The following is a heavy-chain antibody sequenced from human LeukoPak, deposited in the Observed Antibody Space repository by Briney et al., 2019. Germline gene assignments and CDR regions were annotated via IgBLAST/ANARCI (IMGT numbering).Heavy chain of an antibody. D-gene: IGHD2-21*01. CDR2: IKAGNGDT. CDR3: TRDDCGDTCYPGGY. V-gene: IGHV1-3*01. J-gene: IGHJ4*02. CDR1: GYIFTKYV. Sequence: ASVKVSFKGSGYIFTKYVVHWVRQPPGQRPEWMGLIKAGNGDTKYSQNFSDRLTFTRDTYTSTIYMELSSLTSEDTTLYYCTRDDCGDTCYPGGYWGQGTLVTVSS.